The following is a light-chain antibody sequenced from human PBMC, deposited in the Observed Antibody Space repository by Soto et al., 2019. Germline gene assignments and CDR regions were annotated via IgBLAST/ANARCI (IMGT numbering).Light chain of an antibody. Sequence: EIVLTQSPGSLSLSPGERATLSCRASQSVDSRFFAWYQQRPGQAPRLLIYGASSRATGIPDRFTGSGSGTVFTLIISGLEPEDFALYYCQQYDSAVTFGLGTKVEIK. CDR3: QQYDSAVT. V-gene: IGKV3-20*01. CDR2: GAS. J-gene: IGKJ1*01. CDR1: QSVDSRF.